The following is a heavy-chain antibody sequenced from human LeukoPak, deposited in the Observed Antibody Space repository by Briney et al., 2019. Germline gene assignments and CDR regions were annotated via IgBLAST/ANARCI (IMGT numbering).Heavy chain of an antibody. V-gene: IGHV3-23*01. CDR3: AKYPTHAFSNYFDD. J-gene: IGHJ4*02. D-gene: IGHD2-15*01. Sequence: PGGSLRLSCIASEFTFSIHPISWVRQAPGKRLEWVSSISTTGGSTYSADSVKGRFTISRDDSKNTLYLQTDSLRAEDTAVYYCAKYPTHAFSNYFDDWGQGTLVTVSS. CDR2: ISTTGGST. CDR1: EFTFSIHP.